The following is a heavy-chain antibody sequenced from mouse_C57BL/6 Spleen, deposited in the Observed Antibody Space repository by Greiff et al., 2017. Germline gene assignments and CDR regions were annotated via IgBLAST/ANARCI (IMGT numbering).Heavy chain of an antibody. J-gene: IGHJ3*01. CDR2: INPNYGTT. CDR3: ASGDYYVRRWDAY. V-gene: IGHV1-39*01. Sequence: EVQLQQSGPELVKPGASVKISCKASGYSFTDYNMNWVKQSNGKSLEWIGVINPNYGTTSYNQKFKGKATLTVDPSSSTAYMQLNSLTSEDSAVYYCASGDYYVRRWDAYWGQGTLVTVSA. CDR1: GYSFTDYN. D-gene: IGHD1-1*01.